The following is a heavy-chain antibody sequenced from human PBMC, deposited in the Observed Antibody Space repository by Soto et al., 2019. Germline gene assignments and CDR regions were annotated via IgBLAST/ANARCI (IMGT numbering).Heavy chain of an antibody. V-gene: IGHV3-23*01. D-gene: IGHD2-15*01. CDR1: GFTFSSYA. Sequence: GGSLRLSCAASGFTFSSYAMSWVRQAPGKGLEWVSAISGSGVSTYYADSVKGRFTISRDNSKNTLYLQMNSLRAEDTAIYYCAKAYCSGGSCYSGPFQRWGQGTLVTVSS. CDR2: ISGSGVST. J-gene: IGHJ1*01. CDR3: AKAYCSGGSCYSGPFQR.